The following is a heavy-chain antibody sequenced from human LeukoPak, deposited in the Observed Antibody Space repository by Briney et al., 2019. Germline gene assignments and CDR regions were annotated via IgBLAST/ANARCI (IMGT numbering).Heavy chain of an antibody. V-gene: IGHV1-46*01. CDR3: ARRNSGYEEFDY. CDR2: INPSGGST. Sequence: ASVKVSCKASGYTFTSYCMHWVRQAPGQGLEWMGIINPSGGSTSYGQKFQGRVTMTRDTSTSTVYMELSSLRSEDTAVYYCARRNSGYEEFDYWGQGTLVTVSS. CDR1: GYTFTSYC. J-gene: IGHJ4*02. D-gene: IGHD5-12*01.